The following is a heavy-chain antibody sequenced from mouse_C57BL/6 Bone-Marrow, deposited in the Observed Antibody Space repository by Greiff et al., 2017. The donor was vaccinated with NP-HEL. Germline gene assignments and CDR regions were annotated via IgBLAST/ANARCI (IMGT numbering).Heavy chain of an antibody. J-gene: IGHJ2*01. Sequence: VQLQQSGAELVRPGASVKLSCTASGFNIKDDYMHWVKQRPEQGLEWIGWIDPENGDTEYASKFQGKATITADPSSNTAYLQLSSLTSEDTAVYYCTTGEGTGDYWGQGTTLTVSS. D-gene: IGHD3-1*01. CDR2: IDPENGDT. V-gene: IGHV14-4*01. CDR1: GFNIKDDY. CDR3: TTGEGTGDY.